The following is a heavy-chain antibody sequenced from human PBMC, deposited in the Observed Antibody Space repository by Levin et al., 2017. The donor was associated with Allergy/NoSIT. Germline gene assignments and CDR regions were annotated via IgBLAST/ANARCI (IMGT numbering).Heavy chain of an antibody. J-gene: IGHJ4*02. CDR1: GGSFSGYY. CDR2: INHSGST. V-gene: IGHV4-34*01. D-gene: IGHD3-9*01. Sequence: SETLSLTCAVYGGSFSGYYWSWIRQPPGKGLEWIGEINHSGSTNYNPSLKSRVTISVDTSKNQFSLKLSSVTAADTAVYYCARGRRELLTGYPPVYWGQGTLVTVSS. CDR3: ARGRRELLTGYPPVY.